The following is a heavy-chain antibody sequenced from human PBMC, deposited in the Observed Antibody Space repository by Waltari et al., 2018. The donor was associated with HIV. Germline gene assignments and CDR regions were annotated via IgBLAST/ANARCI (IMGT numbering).Heavy chain of an antibody. V-gene: IGHV1-24*01. D-gene: IGHD3-10*01. CDR3: ATDAGDLRFGAFDV. Sequence: QVQLVQSGAEVKKPGASVKVSCKVSDYTFTELTIQWVRQAPGKGFEWMGSFDPQHGETIYAEEFQGRVSMTGDTSANTASMELRSLGSGDTAVYYCATDAGDLRFGAFDVWGQGTVVTVSS. J-gene: IGHJ3*01. CDR2: FDPQHGET. CDR1: DYTFTELT.